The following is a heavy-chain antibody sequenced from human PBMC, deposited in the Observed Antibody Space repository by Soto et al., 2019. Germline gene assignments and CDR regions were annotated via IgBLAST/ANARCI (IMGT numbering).Heavy chain of an antibody. CDR2: IIPTFGAA. V-gene: IGHV1-69*01. D-gene: IGHD5-12*01. CDR1: GGSFSSDA. CDR3: ARGFSGYYSSLDY. J-gene: IGHJ4*02. Sequence: QVHLVQSGAEAKRPGSSVKVSCEASGGSFSSDAITWVRQVPGPGLEWMGGIIPTFGAANYGRQFQGRVTISADESTRTVYMELSSLRFDDTAVYYCARGFSGYYSSLDYWGQGTLVTVSS.